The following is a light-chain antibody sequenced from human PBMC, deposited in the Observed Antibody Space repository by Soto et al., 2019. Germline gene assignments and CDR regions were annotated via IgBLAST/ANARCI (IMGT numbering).Light chain of an antibody. CDR1: QSVSSD. CDR2: GAS. Sequence: EIVLTQSPATLSVSPGDRATLSCRASQSVSSDLAWFQQKPGQAPRFLNYGASTRATGIPARFSGSGSGTEFTLTISSLQSEDFAIYYCQQYNNWPLTFGGGTKVEIK. J-gene: IGKJ4*01. CDR3: QQYNNWPLT. V-gene: IGKV3-15*01.